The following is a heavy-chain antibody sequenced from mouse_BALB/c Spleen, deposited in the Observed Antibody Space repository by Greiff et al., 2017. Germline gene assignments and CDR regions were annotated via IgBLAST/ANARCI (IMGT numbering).Heavy chain of an antibody. CDR3: ARDMDYDVAY. D-gene: IGHD2-4*01. Sequence: EVQRVESGGGLVQPGGSLRLSCATSGFTFTDYYMSWVRQPPGKALEWLGFIRNKANGYTTEYIASVKGRFTISRDNSQSILYLQMNTLRAEDSATYYCARDMDYDVAYWGQGTLVTVSA. J-gene: IGHJ3*01. V-gene: IGHV7-3*02. CDR2: IRNKANGYTT. CDR1: GFTFTDYY.